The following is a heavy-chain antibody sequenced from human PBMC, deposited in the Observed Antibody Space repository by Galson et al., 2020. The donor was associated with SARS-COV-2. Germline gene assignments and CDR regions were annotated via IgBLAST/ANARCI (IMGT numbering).Heavy chain of an antibody. Sequence: SETLSLTCTVSGGSIRSAGYYWSWIRQNPGKGLEYIGYISYTGTTYYNPSLKSRLTISIDRSKRQFSLKLTSVTAADTAVYYCAREVDCTSTSCQSLDVWGQGTTVTVS. D-gene: IGHD2-2*01. CDR1: GGSIRSAGYY. CDR2: ISYTGTT. CDR3: AREVDCTSTSCQSLDV. J-gene: IGHJ6*02. V-gene: IGHV4-31*03.